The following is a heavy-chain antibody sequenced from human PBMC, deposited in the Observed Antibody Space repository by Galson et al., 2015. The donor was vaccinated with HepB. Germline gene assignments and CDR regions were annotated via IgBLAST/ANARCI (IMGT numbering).Heavy chain of an antibody. V-gene: IGHV1-2*02. CDR1: GYTFTGYY. CDR3: ARSSVGLAVAADSYYYYGMDV. Sequence: SVKVSCKASGYTFTGYYMHWVRQAPGQGLEWMGWINPNSGGTNYAQKFQGRVTMTRDTSISTAYMELSRLRSDDTAVYYCARSSVGLAVAADSYYYYGMDVWGQGTTVTVSS. D-gene: IGHD6-19*01. CDR2: INPNSGGT. J-gene: IGHJ6*02.